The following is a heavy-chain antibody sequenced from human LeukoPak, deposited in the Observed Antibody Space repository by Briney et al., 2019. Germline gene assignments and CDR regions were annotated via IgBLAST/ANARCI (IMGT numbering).Heavy chain of an antibody. CDR1: GFTFSDYY. V-gene: IGHV3-11*04. D-gene: IGHD4-17*01. Sequence: PGGSLRLSCAASGFTFSDYYMSWIRQAPGKGLEWVSYISSGSTIYYADSVKGRFTISRDNAKNSLYLQMNSLRAEDTAVYYCARAYGDYRATNWFDPWGQGTLVTVSS. CDR2: ISSGSTI. J-gene: IGHJ5*02. CDR3: ARAYGDYRATNWFDP.